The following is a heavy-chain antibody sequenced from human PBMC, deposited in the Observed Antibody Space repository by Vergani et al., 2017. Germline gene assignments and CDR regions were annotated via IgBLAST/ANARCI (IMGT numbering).Heavy chain of an antibody. CDR1: GGSISSYY. Sequence: QVQLQESGPGLVKPSETLSLTCTVSGGSISSYYWSWIRQPPGKGLEWIGYIYYSGSTYYNPSLKSRVTISVDTSKNQFSLKLSSVTAADTAVYYCATTGDSVFGDDAFDIWGQGTMVTVSS. CDR3: ATTGDSVFGDDAFDI. J-gene: IGHJ3*02. V-gene: IGHV4-59*06. CDR2: IYYSGST. D-gene: IGHD7-27*01.